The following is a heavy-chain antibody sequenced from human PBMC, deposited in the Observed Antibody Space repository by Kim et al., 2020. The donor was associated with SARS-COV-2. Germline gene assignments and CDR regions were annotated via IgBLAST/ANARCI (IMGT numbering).Heavy chain of an antibody. D-gene: IGHD6-19*01. J-gene: IGHJ4*02. CDR3: ARDSRFLAVDY. CDR1: GFTVSSYS. CDR2: ISSSSSTI. Sequence: GGSLRLSCAASGFTVSSYSMNWVRQAPGKGLEWVSYISSSSSTIYYASSVKGRFTISSDNAKNSLCLQMNSLRDEDTAVYYCARDSRFLAVDYCGQGTLVTVSS. V-gene: IGHV3-48*02.